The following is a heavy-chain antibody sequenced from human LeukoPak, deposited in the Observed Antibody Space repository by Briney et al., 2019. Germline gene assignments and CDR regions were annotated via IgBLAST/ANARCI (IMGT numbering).Heavy chain of an antibody. Sequence: GGSLRLSCAASGFTFSSYAMHWVRQAPGKGLEWVAVISYDGSNKYYADSVKGRFTISRDNSKNTLYLQMNSLRAEDTAVYYCARDRGLWFGELSTSGMDVWGQGTTVTVSS. J-gene: IGHJ6*02. CDR1: GFTFSSYA. CDR2: ISYDGSNK. V-gene: IGHV3-30*04. D-gene: IGHD3-10*01. CDR3: ARDRGLWFGELSTSGMDV.